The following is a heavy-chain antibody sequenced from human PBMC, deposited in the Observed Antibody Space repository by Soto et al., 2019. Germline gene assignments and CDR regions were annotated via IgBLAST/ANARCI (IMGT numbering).Heavy chain of an antibody. Sequence: QVPLVQSGAEVKKPGASVKVYCKASGYAFTSNHISWVRQAPGQRPEWMGWVTLYSGDTNYAEKLRGRVTMTTDTSTSTAYMELTSLRSDDTAVYYCASADYGYEDYWGQGTPVTVSS. D-gene: IGHD4-17*01. V-gene: IGHV1-18*01. J-gene: IGHJ4*02. CDR1: GYAFTSNH. CDR2: VTLYSGDT. CDR3: ASADYGYEDY.